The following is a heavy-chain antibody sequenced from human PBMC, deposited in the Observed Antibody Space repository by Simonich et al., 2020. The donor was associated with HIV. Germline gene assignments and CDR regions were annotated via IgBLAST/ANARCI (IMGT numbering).Heavy chain of an antibody. CDR1: GFTFDSYG. Sequence: VQLVESGGGLLQPGRSLRLSCAASGFTFDSYGMHWVRQAPGKGLQWGEGIWYEGNNKYYADSVKGRITIASDNSKNTLSLQMNSLRAEDTAFYYCARGGWELYGGAFDIWGQGTMVTVSS. J-gene: IGHJ3*02. CDR2: IWYEGNNK. CDR3: ARGGWELYGGAFDI. D-gene: IGHD1-26*01. V-gene: IGHV3-33*01.